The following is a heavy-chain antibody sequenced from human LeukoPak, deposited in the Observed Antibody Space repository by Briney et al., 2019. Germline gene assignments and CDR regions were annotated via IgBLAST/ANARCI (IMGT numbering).Heavy chain of an antibody. Sequence: GEPLKISCKGSGYSFTSYWSGWVRQMPGKGLEWVGIIYPGDSDTRYSPSFQGQVTISADKDISTACRQWSSLKASDTAMYYCAMVPSGGGWCDPWGEGTLGTVSS. CDR1: GYSFTSYW. D-gene: IGHD3-16*01. CDR3: AMVPSGGGWCDP. J-gene: IGHJ5*02. CDR2: IYPGDSDT. V-gene: IGHV5-51*01.